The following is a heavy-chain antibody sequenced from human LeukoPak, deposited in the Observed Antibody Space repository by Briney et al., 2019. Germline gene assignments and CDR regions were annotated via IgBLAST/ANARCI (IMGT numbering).Heavy chain of an antibody. J-gene: IGHJ4*02. Sequence: SETLSVTCAVYGGSFSGYYWSWIRQPPGKGLEWMGEINHGGSTNYNPSLKSRVTISVDTSKNQFSLKLRSVTAADTAVYYCARGAIAAAGSIAFAYWGQGTLVTVSS. V-gene: IGHV4-34*01. D-gene: IGHD6-13*01. CDR3: ARGAIAAAGSIAFAY. CDR1: GGSFSGYY. CDR2: INHGGST.